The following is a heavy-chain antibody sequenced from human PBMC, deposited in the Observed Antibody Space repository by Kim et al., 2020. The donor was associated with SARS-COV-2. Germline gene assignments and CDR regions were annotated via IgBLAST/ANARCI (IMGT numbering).Heavy chain of an antibody. CDR3: ARPYLRYDAFDV. Sequence: SETLSLTCTVSGGSINNYYWTWVRQSAGKGLEWIGRMDASGSTHYNPSLKSRVYMSIDTSRNQFSLTLTSVTAADTAVYYCARPYLRYDAFDVWGQGTMVTVSS. V-gene: IGHV4-4*07. CDR1: GGSINNYY. D-gene: IGHD3-16*01. CDR2: MDASGST. J-gene: IGHJ3*01.